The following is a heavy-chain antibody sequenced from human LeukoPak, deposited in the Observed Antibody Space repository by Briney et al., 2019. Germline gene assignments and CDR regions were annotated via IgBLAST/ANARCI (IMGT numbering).Heavy chain of an antibody. D-gene: IGHD2-2*01. J-gene: IGHJ4*02. CDR2: IDHSEIT. CDR3: ARESCSSTNCYSRLGLN. CDR1: GYSISSGYY. Sequence: SETLSLTCTVSGYSISSGYYWGWIRQPPGKGLEWIGSIDHSEITYYNPSLKGRVAISVDTSKNQFSLKLSSVTAADTAVYFCARESCSSTNCYSRLGLNWGEGTLVTVSS. V-gene: IGHV4-38-2*02.